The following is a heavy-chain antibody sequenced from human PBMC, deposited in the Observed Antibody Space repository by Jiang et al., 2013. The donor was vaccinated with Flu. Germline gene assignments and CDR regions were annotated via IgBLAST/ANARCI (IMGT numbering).Heavy chain of an antibody. CDR1: GGSISSYY. V-gene: IGHV4-59*01. D-gene: IGHD3-22*01. Sequence: GPGLVKPSETLSLTCTVSGGSISSYYWSWIRQPPGKGLEWIGYIYYSGSTNYNPSLKSRVTISVDTSKNQFSLKLSSVTAADTAVYYCARGVYYDSSGHMGSDRKNWFDPWGQGTLVTVSS. J-gene: IGHJ5*02. CDR3: ARGVYYDSSGHMGSDRKNWFDP. CDR2: IYYSGST.